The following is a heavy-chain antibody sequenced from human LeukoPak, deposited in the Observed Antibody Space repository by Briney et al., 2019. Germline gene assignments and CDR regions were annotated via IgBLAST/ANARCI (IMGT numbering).Heavy chain of an antibody. CDR3: ARDKGAGFGY. V-gene: IGHV3-48*02. CDR2: ISSTSSTI. J-gene: IGHJ4*02. CDR1: GFTFSTYS. D-gene: IGHD3-16*01. Sequence: GGSLRLSCSASGFTFSTYSMHWVRQAPGKGLEWVSYISSTSSTIYYADSVKGRFTISRDNAKNSPYLQMNSLRDEDTAVYYCARDKGAGFGYWGQGTLVTVSS.